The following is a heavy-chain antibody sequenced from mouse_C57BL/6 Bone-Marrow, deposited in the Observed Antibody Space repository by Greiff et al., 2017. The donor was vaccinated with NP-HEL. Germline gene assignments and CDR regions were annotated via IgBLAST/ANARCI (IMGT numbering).Heavy chain of an antibody. J-gene: IGHJ2*01. V-gene: IGHV1-81*01. CDR3: ARNYYYGSTPPY. Sequence: VQGVESGAELARPGASVKLSCKASGYTFTSYGISWVKQRTGQGLEWIGEIYPRSGNTYYNEKFKGKATLTADKSSSTAYMELRSLTSEDSAVYFCARNYYYGSTPPYWGQGTTLTVSS. D-gene: IGHD1-1*01. CDR1: GYTFTSYG. CDR2: IYPRSGNT.